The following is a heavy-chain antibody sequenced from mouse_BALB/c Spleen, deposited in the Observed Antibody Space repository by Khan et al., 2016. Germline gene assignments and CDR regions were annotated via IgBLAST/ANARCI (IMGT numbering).Heavy chain of an antibody. D-gene: IGHD2-4*01. V-gene: IGHV14-3*02. Sequence: VQLQQSGAELVKPGASVKLSCTASGFNIKDTYMHWMIQRPEQGLEWIGRIDPANDNTKYVPKFQGKATITADTSSNTAYLQLSSLTSEDTAVYYCARSYYDSWFVYWGQGTLVTVSA. CDR2: IDPANDNT. CDR3: ARSYYDSWFVY. J-gene: IGHJ3*01. CDR1: GFNIKDTY.